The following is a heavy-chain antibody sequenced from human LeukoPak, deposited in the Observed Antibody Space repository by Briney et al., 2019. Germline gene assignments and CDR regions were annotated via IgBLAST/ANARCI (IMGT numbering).Heavy chain of an antibody. CDR1: GGSISSYY. CDR2: IYYSGST. J-gene: IGHJ4*02. D-gene: IGHD6-19*01. V-gene: IGHV4-59*01. Sequence: SETLSLTCTVSGGSISSYYWSWIRQPPGKGLEWIGHIYYSGSTNYNPSLKSRVTISVDMSKNQFSLKLSSVTAADTAVYYCARAVAGWYYFDYWGQGTLVTVSS. CDR3: ARAVAGWYYFDY.